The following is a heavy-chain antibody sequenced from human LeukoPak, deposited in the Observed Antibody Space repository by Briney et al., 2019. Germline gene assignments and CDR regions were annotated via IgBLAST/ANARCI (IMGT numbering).Heavy chain of an antibody. J-gene: IGHJ4*02. D-gene: IGHD3-9*01. CDR3: AKVSESNYDILTGYYTPYYFDY. V-gene: IGHV3-53*01. CDR1: DFTVSSEY. CDR2: IYSGGST. Sequence: GSLRLSCAASDFTVSSEYMSWVRQAPGKGLEWVSVIYSGGSTYYADSVKGRFIISRDNSKNILYLQMNSLRADDTAVYYCAKVSESNYDILTGYYTPYYFDYWGQGTLVTVSS.